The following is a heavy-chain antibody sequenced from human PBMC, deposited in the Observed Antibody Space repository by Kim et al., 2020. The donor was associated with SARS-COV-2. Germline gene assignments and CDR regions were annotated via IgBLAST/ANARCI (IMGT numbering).Heavy chain of an antibody. V-gene: IGHV4-39*01. CDR3: ARHSLYYGDYYFDY. J-gene: IGHJ4*02. Sequence: PSLKSRVTISVDTSKNQCSLKLSPVTAADTAVYYCARHSLYYGDYYFDYWGQGTLVTVSS. D-gene: IGHD4-17*01.